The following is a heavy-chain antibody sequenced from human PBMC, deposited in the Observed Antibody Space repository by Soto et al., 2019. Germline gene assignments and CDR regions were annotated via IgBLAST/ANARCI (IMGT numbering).Heavy chain of an antibody. V-gene: IGHV3-23*01. CDR1: GFTFSNYA. CDR2: ISGGGIST. CDR3: ARDAISMVRGTNNWFDP. J-gene: IGHJ5*02. D-gene: IGHD3-10*01. Sequence: EVQLLESGGGLVQPGWSLTLSCAASGFTFSNYAMSWVRQAPGKGLEWVSAISGGGISTYYADSVRGRFTISRDNSRNTLYLRMNRLRAEDTAVYYCARDAISMVRGTNNWFDPWGQGTLVTVSS.